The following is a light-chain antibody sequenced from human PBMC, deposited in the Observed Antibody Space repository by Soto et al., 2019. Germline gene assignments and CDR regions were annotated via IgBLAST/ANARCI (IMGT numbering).Light chain of an antibody. J-gene: IGLJ2*01. Sequence: QSALTQPPSVSAAPGQKVTISCSGSSSNIGRNFLSWYRQLPGADPKLVIYDNNKRPSGIPDRFSGSKSGTSATLDITGLQSGDEADYYCGTWDTSLSGVVFGGGTKLTVL. CDR1: SSNIGRNF. CDR3: GTWDTSLSGVV. V-gene: IGLV1-51*01. CDR2: DNN.